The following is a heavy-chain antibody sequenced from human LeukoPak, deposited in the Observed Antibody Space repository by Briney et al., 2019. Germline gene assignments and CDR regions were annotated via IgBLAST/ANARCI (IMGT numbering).Heavy chain of an antibody. V-gene: IGHV4-59*01. CDR1: GCSISSYY. Sequence: SETLSLTCTASGCSISSYYWSWIRQPPGKGLEWIGYIYYSGSTNYNPSLKSRVTISVDTSKNHFSLKLSSVTAADTAVYYCARDYYGSWNWFDPWGQGTLGTVSS. D-gene: IGHD3-10*01. CDR2: IYYSGST. CDR3: ARDYYGSWNWFDP. J-gene: IGHJ5*02.